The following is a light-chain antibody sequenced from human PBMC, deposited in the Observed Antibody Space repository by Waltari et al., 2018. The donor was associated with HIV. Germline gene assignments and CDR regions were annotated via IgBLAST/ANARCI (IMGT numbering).Light chain of an antibody. J-gene: IGLJ2*01. CDR1: SSDVGGYKY. CDR3: SSYTSSSTLV. Sequence: QSALTQPASVSGSPGQSLTISCTGTSSDVGGYKYVYWYQQHPGKAPKLMIYEVSKRPSGVSNRFSGSKSGNTASLTISGLQAEDEADYYCSSYTSSSTLVFGGGTKLTVL. V-gene: IGLV2-14*01. CDR2: EVS.